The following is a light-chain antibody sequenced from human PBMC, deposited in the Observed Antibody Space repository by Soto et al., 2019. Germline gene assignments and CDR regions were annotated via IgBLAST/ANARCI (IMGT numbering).Light chain of an antibody. CDR1: QSIGRW. Sequence: DIQMTQSPSTLSASVGDTVTVTCRASQSIGRWLAWYQQKPGKAPKLLIYDASSLESGVPSRFSGSGSGTEFTLTISSLQPDDFATYYCQQYNSYSEWTFGQGTRVDIK. CDR2: DAS. J-gene: IGKJ1*01. V-gene: IGKV1-5*01. CDR3: QQYNSYSEWT.